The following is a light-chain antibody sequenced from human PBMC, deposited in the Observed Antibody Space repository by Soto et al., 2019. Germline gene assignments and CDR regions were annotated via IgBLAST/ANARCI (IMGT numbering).Light chain of an antibody. CDR2: VNSDGSH. CDR3: QTWGTGWI. V-gene: IGLV4-69*01. J-gene: IGLJ2*01. Sequence: QLVLTQSPSASASLGAPVKLTCTLSSEYSSHAIAWHQQKAEEGPRCLMKVNSDGSHTKGDGIPDRFSGSSSGAERYLIISSLQSADEADYYCQTWGTGWIFGGGTKLTVL. CDR1: SEYSSHA.